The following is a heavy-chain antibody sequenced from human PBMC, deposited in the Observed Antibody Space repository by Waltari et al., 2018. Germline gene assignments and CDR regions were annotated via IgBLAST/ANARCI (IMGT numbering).Heavy chain of an antibody. CDR2: IIPRVRAA. V-gene: IGHV1-69*06. CDR1: GGTFSSYA. Sequence: QVQLVQSGAEVKKPGSSVKVSCKASGGTFSSYAISWVRQAPGQGLEWMGGIIPRVRAANDEQKCQGMVTRTRDKSSATAYMELSKLGSDDTAVYYCARSKAAYSSSPADNWGQGTLVTVSS. CDR3: ARSKAAYSSSPADN. J-gene: IGHJ4*02. D-gene: IGHD6-6*01.